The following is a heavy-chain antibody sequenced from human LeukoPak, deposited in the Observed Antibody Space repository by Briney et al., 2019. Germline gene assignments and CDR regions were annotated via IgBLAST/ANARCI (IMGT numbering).Heavy chain of an antibody. Sequence: SVKVSCKASGGTFSSYAISWVRQAPGQGLEWMGRIIPILGTANYAQKFQGRVTITADKSTSTAYMELSSLRSEDTAVYYCARGGPGYSYGIDYWGQGTLVTVSS. J-gene: IGHJ4*02. D-gene: IGHD5-18*01. CDR1: GGTFSSYA. CDR3: ARGGPGYSYGIDY. CDR2: IIPILGTA. V-gene: IGHV1-69*04.